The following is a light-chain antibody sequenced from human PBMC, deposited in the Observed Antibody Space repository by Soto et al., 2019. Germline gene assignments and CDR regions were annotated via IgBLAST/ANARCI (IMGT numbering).Light chain of an antibody. J-gene: IGKJ1*01. V-gene: IGKV1-5*01. CDR1: QDITTW. CDR2: DAS. CDR3: QQFNTYSWT. Sequence: DIPMTQSPSTLSAAVGDRVTITCRASQDITTWLAWYQQSPGKAPRLLIYDASSLESGVPSRFSGSGSGTEFTLTISSLQPDEFATYYCQQFNTYSWTFGQGTKGEIK.